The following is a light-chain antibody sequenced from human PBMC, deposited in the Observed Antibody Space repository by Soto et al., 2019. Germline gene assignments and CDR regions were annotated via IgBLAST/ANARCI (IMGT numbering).Light chain of an antibody. CDR1: QSVLSSSNNKNY. CDR3: QQYYSTPRT. Sequence: DIVMTQFPDSLAVSLGERATINCKSSQSVLSSSNNKNYLAWYQQKPGQPPKLLIYWTSTRESGVPDRFSGSASGTDFTLTIRSLQAEDVAVYYCQQYYSTPRTFGGGTKVEIK. CDR2: WTS. V-gene: IGKV4-1*01. J-gene: IGKJ4*01.